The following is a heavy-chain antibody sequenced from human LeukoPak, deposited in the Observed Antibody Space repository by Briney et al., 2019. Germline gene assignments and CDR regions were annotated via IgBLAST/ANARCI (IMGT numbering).Heavy chain of an antibody. CDR1: GYTFSIYY. CDR2: INPSDGST. CDR3: ARIDHRSGYSLHY. D-gene: IGHD3-22*01. J-gene: IGHJ4*02. Sequence: ASVRVSCKASGYTFSIYYMHWVRQAPGQGLEWMGIINPSDGSTSYAQKFQGRVTMTRDMSTSTVYMELSSLRSEDTAMYYCARIDHRSGYSLHYWGQGTLVTVSS. V-gene: IGHV1-46*01.